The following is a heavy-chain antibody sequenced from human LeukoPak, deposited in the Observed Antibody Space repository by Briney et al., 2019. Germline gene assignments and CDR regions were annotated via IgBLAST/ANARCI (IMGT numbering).Heavy chain of an antibody. CDR2: MNPNSGNT. CDR3: ARGRGVVVIDY. V-gene: IGHV1-8*01. Sequence: ASVTVSCKASVYTFTSYDINWVRQAPGQGLEWMGWMNPNSGNTGYAQKFQGRVTMTRNTSISTAYMELSSLRSEDTAVYYCARGRGVVVIDYWGQGTLVTVSS. D-gene: IGHD3-22*01. J-gene: IGHJ4*02. CDR1: VYTFTSYD.